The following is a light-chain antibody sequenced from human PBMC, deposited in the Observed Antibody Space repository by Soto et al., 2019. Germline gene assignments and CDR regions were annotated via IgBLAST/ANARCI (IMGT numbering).Light chain of an antibody. V-gene: IGKV4-1*01. Sequence: DIVMTQSPDSLAVSLGERATINCKSSQIVLYSSNNNNYLAWYQQKPRQPPKLLIYWSSTRESGVPDRLSGSGSATDFTRTIGSLQAEDVAVYYCQEYFTTPVTCGGGTKVEIK. CDR3: QEYFTTPVT. CDR1: QIVLYSSNNNNY. CDR2: WSS. J-gene: IGKJ4*01.